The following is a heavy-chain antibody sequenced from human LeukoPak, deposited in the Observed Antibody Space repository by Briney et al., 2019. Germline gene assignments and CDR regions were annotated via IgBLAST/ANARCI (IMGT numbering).Heavy chain of an antibody. V-gene: IGHV4-39*01. Sequence: PSETLSLTCTVPGGSISSSSYYWGWIRQPPGKGLECFGSIYYSGSTYYNPSLKSRVTISVDTSKNQFSLKLSSVTAADTAVYYCARRAVAGSGVYYYYYMDVWGKGTTVTVSS. CDR1: GGSISSSSYY. CDR2: IYYSGST. J-gene: IGHJ6*03. D-gene: IGHD6-19*01. CDR3: ARRAVAGSGVYYYYYMDV.